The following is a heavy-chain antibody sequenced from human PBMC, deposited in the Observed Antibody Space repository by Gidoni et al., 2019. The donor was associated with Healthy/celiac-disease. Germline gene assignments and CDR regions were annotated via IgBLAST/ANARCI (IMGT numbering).Heavy chain of an antibody. CDR2: ISSSSSYI. D-gene: IGHD3-10*01. J-gene: IGHJ4*02. CDR3: ARDETESYYFDY. Sequence: EVQLVESGGGLVTPGGSLRLSCDASGLSFSSYSMNWVRQAPGKGLEWVSSISSSSSYIYYADSVKGRVTISRDNAKNSLYLQMNSLRAEDTAVYYCARDETESYYFDYWGQGTLVTVSS. CDR1: GLSFSSYS. V-gene: IGHV3-21*01.